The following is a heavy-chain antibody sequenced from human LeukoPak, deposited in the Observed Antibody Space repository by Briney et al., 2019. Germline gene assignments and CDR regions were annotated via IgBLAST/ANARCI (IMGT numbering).Heavy chain of an antibody. V-gene: IGHV3-13*01. D-gene: IGHD3-10*01. CDR1: GFTFSSYD. Sequence: GGSLRLSCAASGFTFSSYDMHWVRQATGKGLEWVSAIGTAGDTYYPGSVKGRFTISRENAKNSLYLQMNSLRAGDTAVYYCARDPHYYGSGGQDYWGQGTLVTVSS. CDR2: IGTAGDT. J-gene: IGHJ4*02. CDR3: ARDPHYYGSGGQDY.